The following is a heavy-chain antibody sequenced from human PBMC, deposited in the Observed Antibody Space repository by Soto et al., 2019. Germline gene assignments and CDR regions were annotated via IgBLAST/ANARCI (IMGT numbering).Heavy chain of an antibody. CDR2: ISGSGGST. CDR3: AKDRIAARPGLLLSNFDY. CDR1: GFTFSSYA. D-gene: IGHD6-6*01. V-gene: IGHV3-23*01. J-gene: IGHJ4*02. Sequence: HPGGSLRLSCAASGFTFSSYAMSWVRQAPGKGLEWVSAISGSGGSTYYADSVKGRFTISRDNSKNTLYLQMNSLRAEDTAVYYCAKDRIAARPGLLLSNFDYWGQGTLVTVSS.